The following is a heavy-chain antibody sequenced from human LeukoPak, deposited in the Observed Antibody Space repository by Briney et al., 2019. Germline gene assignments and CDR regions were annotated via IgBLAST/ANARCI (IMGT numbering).Heavy chain of an antibody. CDR2: IYYSGST. D-gene: IGHD3-3*01. V-gene: IGHV4-59*01. J-gene: IGHJ6*02. CDR1: GGSISSYY. CDR3: ARAKCYDFWSGYLSPHYYYYGMDV. Sequence: SETLSLTCTVSGGSISSYYWSWIRQPPGKGLEWIGYIYYSGSTNYNPSLKSRVTISVDTSKNQFSLKLSSVTAADTAVYYCARAKCYDFWSGYLSPHYYYYGMDVWGQGTTVTVSS.